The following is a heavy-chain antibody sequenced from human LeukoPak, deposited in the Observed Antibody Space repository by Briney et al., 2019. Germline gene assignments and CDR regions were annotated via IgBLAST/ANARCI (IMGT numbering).Heavy chain of an antibody. Sequence: GGSLRLSCAASGFTFSSYAMSWVRQAPGKGLEWVSAISGSGGSTYYADSVKGRFTVSRDNSKNTLYLQMNSLRAEDTAVYYCAKDTSWAAAGDYFDYWGQGTLVTVSS. D-gene: IGHD6-13*01. V-gene: IGHV3-23*01. CDR1: GFTFSSYA. CDR3: AKDTSWAAAGDYFDY. CDR2: ISGSGGST. J-gene: IGHJ4*02.